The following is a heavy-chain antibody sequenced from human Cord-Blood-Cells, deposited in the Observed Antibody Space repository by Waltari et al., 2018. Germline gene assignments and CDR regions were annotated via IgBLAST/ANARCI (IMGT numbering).Heavy chain of an antibody. CDR3: AKGYSSSSTFDY. V-gene: IGHV3-9*01. D-gene: IGHD6-6*01. J-gene: IGHJ4*02. Sequence: EVQLVESGGGWVQPGRSLRLSCAASGFHFALYALHLVRHAPGKGLEWGSGIRWNSGSIGYADSVKGRFTISRDNAKNSLYLKMNSLRAEDTALYYCAKGYSSSSTFDYWGQGTLVTVSS. CDR2: IRWNSGSI. CDR1: GFHFALYA.